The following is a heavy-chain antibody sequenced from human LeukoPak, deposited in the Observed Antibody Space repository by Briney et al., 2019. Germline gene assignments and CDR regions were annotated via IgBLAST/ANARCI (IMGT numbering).Heavy chain of an antibody. CDR1: GFTFSRYG. Sequence: SGGSLRLSCAASGFTFSRYGMHWVRQAPGKGLEWVAVIWYDGSNKYYADSVKGRFTISRDNSKSTLFLQMNSLRAEDTAVYYCARDREYTYGSPGDYWGQGTLVTVSS. CDR3: ARDREYTYGSPGDY. J-gene: IGHJ4*02. D-gene: IGHD5-18*01. CDR2: IWYDGSNK. V-gene: IGHV3-33*01.